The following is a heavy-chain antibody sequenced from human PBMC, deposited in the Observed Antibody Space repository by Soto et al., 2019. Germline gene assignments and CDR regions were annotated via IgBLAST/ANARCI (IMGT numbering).Heavy chain of an antibody. CDR2: ISGSGGST. V-gene: IGHV3-23*01. J-gene: IGHJ4*02. Sequence: EVQLLESGGGLVQPGGSLRLSCAASGFTFSSYAMSWVRQAPGKGLEWVSAISGSGGSTYYADSVKGRFTISRDNSKNTRYLEMDSLRAEDTAVYYWAKEEGRGEVVRGVIITPGYDYWGQGTLVTVSS. CDR3: AKEEGRGEVVRGVIITPGYDY. D-gene: IGHD3-10*01. CDR1: GFTFSSYA.